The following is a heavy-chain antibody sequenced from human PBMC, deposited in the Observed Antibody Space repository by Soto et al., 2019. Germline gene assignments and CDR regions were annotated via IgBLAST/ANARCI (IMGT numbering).Heavy chain of an antibody. Sequence: QVKLQESGPGLVMPSQTLSLTCTVSGGSISGGDYHWTWIRQTPEKGLEWIGAIYYSASTYYNPSLVSRMRMSIDTSKNQFSLKLTSVTATDTAVYYCARDSRTPSGGMDVWGQGTTVTVSS. J-gene: IGHJ6*02. CDR3: ARDSRTPSGGMDV. CDR2: IYYSAST. CDR1: GGSISGGDYH. V-gene: IGHV4-30-4*01.